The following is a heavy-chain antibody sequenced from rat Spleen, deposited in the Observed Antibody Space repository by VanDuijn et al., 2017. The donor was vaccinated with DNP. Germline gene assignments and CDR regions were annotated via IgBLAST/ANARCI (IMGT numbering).Heavy chain of an antibody. CDR2: ILYDGSGT. CDR3: ATFEGRDA. Sequence: EVQLVESGGGLVQPGRSLKLSCAASGLTFNYYAMAWVRQAPKKSLEWVATILYDGSGTYYRDSVKGRFTISRDNAKSTLYLQMDSLRSEDTASYYCATFEGRDAWGQGTSVTVSS. J-gene: IGHJ4*01. V-gene: IGHV5S10*01. CDR1: GLTFNYYA. D-gene: IGHD1-11*01.